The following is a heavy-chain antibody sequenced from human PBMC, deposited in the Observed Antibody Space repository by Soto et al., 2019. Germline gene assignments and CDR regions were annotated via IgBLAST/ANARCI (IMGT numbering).Heavy chain of an antibody. J-gene: IGHJ5*02. V-gene: IGHV4-30-4*01. Sequence: SETLSLTCTVSGGSISSGDYYWSWIRQPPGKGLEWIGYIYYSGSTYYNPSLKSRVTISVDTSKNQFSLKLSSVTAADTAVYYCARHSYCSSICWFDPWGQGTLVTVSS. D-gene: IGHD2-2*01. CDR3: ARHSYCSSICWFDP. CDR1: GGSISSGDYY. CDR2: IYYSGST.